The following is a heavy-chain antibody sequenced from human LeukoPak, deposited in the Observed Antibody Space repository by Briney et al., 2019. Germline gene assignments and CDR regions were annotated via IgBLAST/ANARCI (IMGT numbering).Heavy chain of an antibody. CDR3: ARDFGPYSSGVRLDY. J-gene: IGHJ4*02. V-gene: IGHV1-69*06. CDR2: IIPIFGTA. CDR1: GYTFTSYD. Sequence: SVKVSCKASGYTFTSYDINWVRQAPGQGLEWMGGIIPIFGTANYAQKFQGRVTITADKSTSTAYMELSSLRSEDTAVYYCARDFGPYSSGVRLDYWGQGTLVTVSS. D-gene: IGHD6-19*01.